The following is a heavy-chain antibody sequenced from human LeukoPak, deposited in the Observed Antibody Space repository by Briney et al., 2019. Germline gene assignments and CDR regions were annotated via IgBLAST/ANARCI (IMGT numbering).Heavy chain of an antibody. CDR2: IYHSGST. D-gene: IGHD3-16*01. CDR3: ARDHRSSAVAEDYMDV. V-gene: IGHV4-4*02. Sequence: PSGTLSLTCAVSGGSISSSNWWSWVRQPPGKGLEWIGEIYHSGSTNYNPSLKSRVTISVDKSKNQFSLKLSSVTAADTAVYYCARDHRSSAVAEDYMDVWGKGTTVTVSS. J-gene: IGHJ6*03. CDR1: GGSISSSNW.